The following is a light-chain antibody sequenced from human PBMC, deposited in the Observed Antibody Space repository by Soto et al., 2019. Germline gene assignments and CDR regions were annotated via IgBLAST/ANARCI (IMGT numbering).Light chain of an antibody. J-gene: IGLJ2*01. Sequence: QSVLTQPASVSGSPGQSITISCTGTSSDVGSYNLVSWYQQHPGKAPKLMIYEGSKRPSGVSNRFSGSKSGNTASLTISGLLAEDEADYYCCSYAGSSTPVVFGGGTKLTVL. CDR1: SSDVGSYNL. V-gene: IGLV2-23*01. CDR2: EGS. CDR3: CSYAGSSTPVV.